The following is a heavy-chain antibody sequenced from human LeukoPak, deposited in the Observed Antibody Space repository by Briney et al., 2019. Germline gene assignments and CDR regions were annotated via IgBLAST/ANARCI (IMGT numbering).Heavy chain of an antibody. CDR3: AKVLNYYGSGYFDY. V-gene: IGHV3-23*01. Sequence: GGSLRLSCAASGFSFSTYTMNWVRQAPGKGLEWVSAISGSGGSTHYADSVKGRFTISRDNSKNTLYLQMNSLRAEDTAVYYCAKVLNYYGSGYFDYWGQGTLVTVSS. D-gene: IGHD3-10*01. J-gene: IGHJ4*02. CDR2: ISGSGGST. CDR1: GFSFSTYT.